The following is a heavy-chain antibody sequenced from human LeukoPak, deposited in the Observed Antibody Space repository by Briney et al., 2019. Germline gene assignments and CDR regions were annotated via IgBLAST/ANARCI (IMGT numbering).Heavy chain of an antibody. Sequence: SETLSLTCAVYGGSFSGYYWSWIRQPPGKGLEWVGENNHSGSTNYNPSLKSRVTISVDTSKNQSSLKLSSVTAADTAVYYCARVGDYDSSGMLDYWGQGTLVTVSS. V-gene: IGHV4-34*01. J-gene: IGHJ4*02. CDR3: ARVGDYDSSGMLDY. CDR1: GGSFSGYY. CDR2: NNHSGST. D-gene: IGHD3-22*01.